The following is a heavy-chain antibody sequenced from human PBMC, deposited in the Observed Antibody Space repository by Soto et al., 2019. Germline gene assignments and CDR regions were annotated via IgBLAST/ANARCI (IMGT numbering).Heavy chain of an antibody. D-gene: IGHD3-16*01. J-gene: IGHJ4*02. CDR1: GGSLASSSYY. V-gene: IGHV4-61*01. CDR3: ARSQRGRTAFTFAY. Sequence: SETLSLTCTVSGGSLASSSYYWSWIRQPPGKGLEWIGYIYYSGTTNYNSYLKSRLSLSVDMSKNQFSLKLASVTAADTAVYFCARSQRGRTAFTFAYWGQGALVTVSS. CDR2: IYYSGTT.